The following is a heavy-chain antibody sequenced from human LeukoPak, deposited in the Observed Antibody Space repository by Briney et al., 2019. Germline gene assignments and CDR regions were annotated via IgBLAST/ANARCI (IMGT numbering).Heavy chain of an antibody. V-gene: IGHV4-39*07. J-gene: IGHJ5*02. CDR1: GGSISSSSYY. CDR3: ARDLRSLERPNNWFDP. Sequence: SETLSLTCTVSGGSISSSSYYWGWIRQPPGKGLEWIGSIYYSGSTNYNPSLKSRVTMSVDTSKNQFSLKLSSVTAADTAVYYCARDLRSLERPNNWFDPWGQGTLVTVSS. D-gene: IGHD1-1*01. CDR2: IYYSGST.